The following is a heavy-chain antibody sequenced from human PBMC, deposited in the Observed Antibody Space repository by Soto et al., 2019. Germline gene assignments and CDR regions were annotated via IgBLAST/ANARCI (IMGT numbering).Heavy chain of an antibody. CDR2: ISSSSSYI. D-gene: IGHD3-10*01. V-gene: IGHV3-21*01. CDR3: ARDREVRGVITNYYYYGMDV. CDR1: GFTFSSYS. J-gene: IGHJ6*02. Sequence: PGGSLRLSCAASGFTFSSYSMNWVRQAPGKGLEWVSSISSSSSYIYYADSVKGRFTISRDNAKNSLYLQMNSLRAEDTAVYYCARDREVRGVITNYYYYGMDVWGQGTTVTV.